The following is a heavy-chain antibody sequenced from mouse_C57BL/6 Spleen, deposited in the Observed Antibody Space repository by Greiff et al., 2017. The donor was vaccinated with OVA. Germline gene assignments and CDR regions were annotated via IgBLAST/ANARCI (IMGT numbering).Heavy chain of an antibody. D-gene: IGHD2-1*01. CDR2: IYPGSGNT. CDR3: AREVVTTYYFDY. V-gene: IGHV1-76*01. J-gene: IGHJ2*01. CDR1: GYTFTDYY. Sequence: QVQLKQSGAELVRPGASVKLSCKASGYTFTDYYINWVKQRPGQGLEWIARIYPGSGNTYYNEKFKGKATLTAEKSSSTAYMQLSSLTSEDSAVYFCAREVVTTYYFDYWGQGTTLTVSS.